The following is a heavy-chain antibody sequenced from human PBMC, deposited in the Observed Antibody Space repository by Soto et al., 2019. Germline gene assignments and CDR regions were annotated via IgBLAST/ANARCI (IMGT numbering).Heavy chain of an antibody. J-gene: IGHJ4*02. CDR1: GGSISSYY. CDR2: IYYSGST. D-gene: IGHD3-10*01. V-gene: IGHV4-59*01. CDR3: ASPKRITMVRGVRNFDY. Sequence: SETLSLTCTVSGGSISSYYWSWIRQPPGKGLEWIGYIYYSGSTNYNTSLKSRVTISVDTSKNRFSLKLSSVTAADTAVYYCASPKRITMVRGVRNFDYWGQGTLVTVSS.